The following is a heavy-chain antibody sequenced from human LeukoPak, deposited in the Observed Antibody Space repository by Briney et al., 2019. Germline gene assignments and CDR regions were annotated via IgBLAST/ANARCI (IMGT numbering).Heavy chain of an antibody. D-gene: IGHD5-18*01. CDR3: ARDKYSYGSVALFDY. J-gene: IGHJ4*02. V-gene: IGHV3-33*01. CDR2: IWYDGTNK. Sequence: GGSLRLSCAASGFTFSSYGMHWVRQAPGKGLEWVAVIWYDGTNKYYADSVKGRFTISRDNSKNTLYLQMNSLRAEDTAVYYCARDKYSYGSVALFDYWGQGTLVTVSS. CDR1: GFTFSSYG.